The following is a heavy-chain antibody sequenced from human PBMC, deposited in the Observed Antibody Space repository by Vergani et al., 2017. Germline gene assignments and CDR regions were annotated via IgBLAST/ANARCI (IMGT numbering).Heavy chain of an antibody. Sequence: QVQLQQWGAGLLKPSETLSLTCAVYGGSFSGYYWSWIRQPPGKGLEWIGEINHSGSTNYNPSLKSRVTISVETSKKQFSLKLSYVTAADTAGYYCARGIFSSGWAPPYMDVWGKGTTVTVSS. CDR3: ARGIFSSGWAPPYMDV. J-gene: IGHJ6*03. CDR2: INHSGST. D-gene: IGHD6-19*01. CDR1: GGSFSGYY. V-gene: IGHV4-34*01.